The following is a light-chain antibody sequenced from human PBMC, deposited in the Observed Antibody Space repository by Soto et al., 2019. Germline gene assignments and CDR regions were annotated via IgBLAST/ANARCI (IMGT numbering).Light chain of an antibody. Sequence: AIQMTQSPSSLSASVGDRVTITCRASQGIRNDLGWYQQKPGKAPKLLIYGASSLQSGVPSRFSGSGSGTDFTLTISSLQLEDFATYYCLQEYNYPLTFGGGTKVEIK. V-gene: IGKV1-6*01. J-gene: IGKJ4*01. CDR2: GAS. CDR3: LQEYNYPLT. CDR1: QGIRND.